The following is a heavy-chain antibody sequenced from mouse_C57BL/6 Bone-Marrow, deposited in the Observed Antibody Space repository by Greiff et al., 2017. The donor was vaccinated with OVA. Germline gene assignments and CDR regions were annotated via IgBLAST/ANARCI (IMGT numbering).Heavy chain of an antibody. CDR1: GYTFTDYY. CDR3: ARREYYGSSSFDY. CDR2: INPNNGGT. Sequence: EVQLQQSGPELVKPGASVKISCKASGYTFTDYYMNWVKQSHGKSLEWIGDINPNNGGTSYNQKFKGKATLTVDKSSSTAYMELRSLTSEDSAVYYCARREYYGSSSFDYWGQGTTLTVSS. V-gene: IGHV1-26*01. J-gene: IGHJ2*01. D-gene: IGHD1-1*01.